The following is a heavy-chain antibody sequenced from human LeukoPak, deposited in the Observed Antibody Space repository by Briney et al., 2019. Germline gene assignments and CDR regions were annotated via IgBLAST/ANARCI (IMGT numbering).Heavy chain of an antibody. V-gene: IGHV4-39*01. Sequence: PSETLSLTCTVSGGSISSSSYYWGWIRQPPGKGLEWIGSIYYSGSTYYNPSLKSRVAISVDTSKNQFSLKLSSVTAADTAVYYCARREMGANFDYWGQGTLVTVSS. CDR3: ARREMGANFDY. CDR1: GGSISSSSYY. CDR2: IYYSGST. D-gene: IGHD1-26*01. J-gene: IGHJ4*02.